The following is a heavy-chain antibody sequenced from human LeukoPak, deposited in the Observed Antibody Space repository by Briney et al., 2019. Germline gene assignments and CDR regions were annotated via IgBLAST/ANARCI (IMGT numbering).Heavy chain of an antibody. CDR1: GYSFTTSW. CDR3: ARLYCTSTNCYSRWLDY. CDR2: VYLGDSDT. V-gene: IGHV5-51*01. D-gene: IGHD2-2*02. J-gene: IGHJ4*02. Sequence: GESLKISCKGSGYSFTTSWIAWVRQMPGKGLEWMGIVYLGDSDTRYSPSFQGQVTISTDKSINTAYLQWSSPKASDTAMYYCARLYCTSTNCYSRWLDYWGQGTLVTVSS.